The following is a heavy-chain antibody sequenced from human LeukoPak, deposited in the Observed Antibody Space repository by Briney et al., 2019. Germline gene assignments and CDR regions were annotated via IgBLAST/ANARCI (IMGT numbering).Heavy chain of an antibody. CDR3: ARVGSSSWYPYYYYGMDV. J-gene: IGHJ6*02. V-gene: IGHV3-48*03. CDR2: ISSSGSTI. CDR1: GFTFSSYE. Sequence: GGSLRLSCAASGFTFSSYEMNWVRQAPGKGLELVSYISSSGSTIYYADSVKGRFTISRDNAKNSLYLQMNSLRAEDTAVYYCARVGSSSWYPYYYYGMDVWGQGTTVTVSS. D-gene: IGHD6-13*01.